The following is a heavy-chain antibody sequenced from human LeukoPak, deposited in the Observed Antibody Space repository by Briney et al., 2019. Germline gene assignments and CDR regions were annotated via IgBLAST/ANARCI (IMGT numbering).Heavy chain of an antibody. V-gene: IGHV4-59*01. CDR1: GDSIGTYY. CDR3: GREGIPYSPSPYYFDY. CDR2: IYYSGST. Sequence: SETLSLACTVSGDSIGTYYWSWIRQPPGKGLEWIGHIYYSGSTKYNPSLKSRITISVETSKSQFSLRLSSVTAADTAVYYCGREGIPYSPSPYYFDYWGQGNLVTVSS. J-gene: IGHJ4*02. D-gene: IGHD3-9*01.